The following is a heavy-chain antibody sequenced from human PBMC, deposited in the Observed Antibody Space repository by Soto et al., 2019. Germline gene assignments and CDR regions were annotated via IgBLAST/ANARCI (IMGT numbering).Heavy chain of an antibody. CDR1: GGTFSSYA. D-gene: IGHD5-12*01. V-gene: IGHV1-69*01. CDR3: AREKRGYSGYDTPPRYFDY. J-gene: IGHJ4*02. CDR2: IIPIFGTA. Sequence: QVPLVQSGAEVKKPGSSVKVSCKASGGTFSSYAISWVRQAPGQGLEWMGGIIPIFGTANYAQKFQGRVTITADESTSTAYMELSSLRSEDTAVYYCAREKRGYSGYDTPPRYFDYWGQGTLVTVSS.